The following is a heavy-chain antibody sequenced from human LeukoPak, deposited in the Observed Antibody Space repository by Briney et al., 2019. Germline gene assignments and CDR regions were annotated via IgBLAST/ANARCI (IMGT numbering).Heavy chain of an antibody. CDR2: ITNDGSST. Sequence: PGGSLRLSCAASGLTFSSHWMHWVRQAPGKGLVWVSRITNDGSSTTYADSVKGRFIISRDNAKNSLYLHMNSLRDEDTAVYYCARNEWADYWGQGTLVTVSS. J-gene: IGHJ4*02. V-gene: IGHV3-74*01. CDR1: GLTFSSHW. CDR3: ARNEWADY. D-gene: IGHD1-26*01.